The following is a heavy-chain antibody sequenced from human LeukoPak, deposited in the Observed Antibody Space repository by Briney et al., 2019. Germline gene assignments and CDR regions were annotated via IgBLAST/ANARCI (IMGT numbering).Heavy chain of an antibody. CDR3: ARDPATRVVGSSWPYFDY. D-gene: IGHD6-13*01. V-gene: IGHV1-69*04. CDR2: IIPILGIA. J-gene: IGHJ4*02. CDR1: GGTFSSYA. Sequence: SVKVSCKASGGTFSSYAISWVRQAPGQGLEWMGRIIPILGIANYAQKFQGRVTITADKSTSTAYMELSSLRSEDTAVYYCARDPATRVVGSSWPYFDYWGQGTLVTVSS.